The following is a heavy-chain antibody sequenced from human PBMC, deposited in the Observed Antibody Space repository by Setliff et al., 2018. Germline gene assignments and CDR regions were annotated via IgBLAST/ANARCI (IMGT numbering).Heavy chain of an antibody. CDR1: GFTFNNFA. D-gene: IGHD1-7*01. CDR2: ISSRSTYI. V-gene: IGHV3-21*04. CDR3: AKPQVELRWGFES. J-gene: IGHJ4*02. Sequence: GGSLRLSCVASGFTFNNFAFNWVRQAPGKGLEWVSSISSRSTYIYYADSVKGRFTIFRDGSKNTLYLQMTSLRAEDTAVYYCAKPQVELRWGFESWGQGTPVTVSS.